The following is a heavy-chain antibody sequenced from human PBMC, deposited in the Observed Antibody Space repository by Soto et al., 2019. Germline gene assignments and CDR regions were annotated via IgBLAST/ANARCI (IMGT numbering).Heavy chain of an antibody. D-gene: IGHD5-18*01. CDR2: ISGSGGST. CDR1: GFTFSSYA. J-gene: IGHJ6*02. V-gene: IGHV3-23*01. Sequence: GGSLRLSCAASGFTFSSYAMSWVRQAPGKGLEWVSAISGSGGSTYYADSVKGRFTISRDNSKNTLYLQMNSLRAEDTAVYYCAKGWGDTAMVVYYYYGMDVRGQGTTVTVSS. CDR3: AKGWGDTAMVVYYYYGMDV.